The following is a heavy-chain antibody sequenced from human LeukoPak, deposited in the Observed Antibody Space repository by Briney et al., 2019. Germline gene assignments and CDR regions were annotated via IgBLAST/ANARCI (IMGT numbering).Heavy chain of an antibody. V-gene: IGHV1-69*04. J-gene: IGHJ4*02. CDR2: IIPILGIA. CDR3: ATPGDNWNYDRGDYFDY. D-gene: IGHD1-7*01. CDR1: GGTFSSYA. Sequence: GASVKVSCKASGGTFSSYAISWVRQAPGQGLEWMGRIIPILGIANYAQKFQGRVTITADKSTSTAYMELSSLRSEDTAVYYCATPGDNWNYDRGDYFDYWGQGTLVTVSS.